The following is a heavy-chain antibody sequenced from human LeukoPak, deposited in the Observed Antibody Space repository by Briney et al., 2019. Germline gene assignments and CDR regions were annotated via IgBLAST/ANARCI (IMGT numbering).Heavy chain of an antibody. Sequence: SETLSLTCTVSGGSISSSSYYWGWIRQPPGKGLEWIGSIYYSGSTYYNPSLKSRVAISVDTSKNQFSLKLSSVTAADTAVYYCARSDLGFITITHYWGQGTLVTVSS. D-gene: IGHD3-3*01. CDR3: ARSDLGFITITHY. CDR2: IYYSGST. V-gene: IGHV4-39*01. J-gene: IGHJ4*02. CDR1: GGSISSSSYY.